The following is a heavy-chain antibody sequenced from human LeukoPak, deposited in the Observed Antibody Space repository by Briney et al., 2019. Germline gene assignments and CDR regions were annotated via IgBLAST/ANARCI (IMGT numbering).Heavy chain of an antibody. CDR2: IYSGGST. CDR3: AKASAEIRYFDWLLWLDY. D-gene: IGHD3-9*01. Sequence: GGSLRLSCAASGFTVSSNYMSWVCQAPGKELEWVSTIYSGGSTYYADSVKGRFTISRDNSKNTLYLQMNSLRGEDTAVYYCAKASAEIRYFDWLLWLDYWGQGTLVTVSS. CDR1: GFTVSSNY. V-gene: IGHV3-53*01. J-gene: IGHJ4*02.